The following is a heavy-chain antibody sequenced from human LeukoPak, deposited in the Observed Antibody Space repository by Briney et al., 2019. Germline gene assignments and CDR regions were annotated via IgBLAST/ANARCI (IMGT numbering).Heavy chain of an antibody. CDR2: INHSGST. D-gene: IGHD3-22*01. CDR3: ARDDYDSSGYYSTY. CDR1: GGSFSGYY. V-gene: IGHV4-34*01. J-gene: IGHJ4*02. Sequence: SETLSLTCAVYGGSFSGYYWNWIRQPPGKGLEWIGEINHSGSTNYNPSLKSRVTISVDTSKNQFSLKLSSVTAADTAVYYCARDDYDSSGYYSTYWGQGTLVTVSS.